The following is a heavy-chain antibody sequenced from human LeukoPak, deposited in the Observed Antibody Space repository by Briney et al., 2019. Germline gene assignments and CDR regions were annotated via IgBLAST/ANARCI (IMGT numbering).Heavy chain of an antibody. V-gene: IGHV1-3*01. J-gene: IGHJ5*02. D-gene: IGHD3-10*01. CDR3: ATERLGDAWFDP. CDR2: INGANGDT. Sequence: GASVKVSCKASGYTFSGNVMHWVRQAPGQRLEWMGWINGANGDTKYSQRLQGRVTITRDTSANTVYMELNSLRFEDTAVYYCATERLGDAWFDPWGQGTLVTVSS. CDR1: GYTFSGNV.